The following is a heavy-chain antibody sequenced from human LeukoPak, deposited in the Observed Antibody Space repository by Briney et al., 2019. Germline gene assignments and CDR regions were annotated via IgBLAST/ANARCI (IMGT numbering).Heavy chain of an antibody. J-gene: IGHJ1*01. Sequence: ASVKVSCKASGYTFIGYYIHWVRQAPGQGLEWMGWINPNSGGTKYAQKFQGRVTMTRDTSISTVHMELSRLRSDDTAVYYCAQSRYRVYAALPQYFQHWGQGTLVTVSS. CDR1: GYTFIGYY. D-gene: IGHD2-8*01. CDR3: AQSRYRVYAALPQYFQH. CDR2: INPNSGGT. V-gene: IGHV1-2*02.